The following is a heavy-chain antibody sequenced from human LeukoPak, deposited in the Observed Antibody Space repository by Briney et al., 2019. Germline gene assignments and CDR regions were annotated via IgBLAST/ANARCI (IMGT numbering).Heavy chain of an antibody. CDR3: ARDVTSPEAFDI. D-gene: IGHD2-21*02. CDR1: GFTLSSYG. V-gene: IGHV3-23*01. Sequence: GGSLRLSCAASGFTLSSYGMSWVRQAPGKGLEWVSVISNSGGSTDYADSVKGRFTISRDSAKNSLYLQMNSLRAEDTAVYYCARDVTSPEAFDIWGQGTMVTVSS. J-gene: IGHJ3*02. CDR2: ISNSGGST.